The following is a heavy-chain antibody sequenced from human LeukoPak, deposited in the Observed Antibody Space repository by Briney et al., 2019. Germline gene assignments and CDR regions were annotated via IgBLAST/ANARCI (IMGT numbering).Heavy chain of an antibody. CDR3: ARVISLNLRESDDFWSGYYPYYFDY. V-gene: IGHV4-30-2*01. Sequence: PSETLTLTYTVSGGSISSGGYYWSWIRQPPGKGLEWLGYIYHSGSTYYNPSLKSLVTISVDRSKNQFSLKLSSVTAADTAVYYCARVISLNLRESDDFWSGYYPYYFDYWGQGTLVTVSS. D-gene: IGHD3-3*01. J-gene: IGHJ4*02. CDR1: GGSISSGGYY. CDR2: IYHSGST.